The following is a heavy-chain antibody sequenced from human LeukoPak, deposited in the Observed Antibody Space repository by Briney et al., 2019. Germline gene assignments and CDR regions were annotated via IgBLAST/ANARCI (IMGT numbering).Heavy chain of an antibody. CDR2: ISSSSSYI. V-gene: IGHV3-21*01. D-gene: IGHD3-10*01. Sequence: GGSLRLSCAASEFTFSSYSMNWVRQAPGKGLEWVSSISSSSSYIYYADSVKGRFTISRDNAKNSLYLQMNSLRAEDTAVYYCARGRFGELDRYMDGWGKGTTVTVSS. J-gene: IGHJ6*03. CDR3: ARGRFGELDRYMDG. CDR1: EFTFSSYS.